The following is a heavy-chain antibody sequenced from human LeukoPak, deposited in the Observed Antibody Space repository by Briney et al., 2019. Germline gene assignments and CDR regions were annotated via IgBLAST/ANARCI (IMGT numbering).Heavy chain of an antibody. CDR1: RFTFSSYS. Sequence: GGSLRLSCAASRFTFSSYSMNWVRQAPGKGLEWVSSISSSGSYTYYADSVKGRFTISRDNAKNSLYLQMNSLRAEDTAVYYCARDRGVVVTAGYYYYMDVWGKGTTVTVSS. J-gene: IGHJ6*03. V-gene: IGHV3-21*01. CDR2: ISSSGSYT. CDR3: ARDRGVVVTAGYYYYMDV. D-gene: IGHD2-21*02.